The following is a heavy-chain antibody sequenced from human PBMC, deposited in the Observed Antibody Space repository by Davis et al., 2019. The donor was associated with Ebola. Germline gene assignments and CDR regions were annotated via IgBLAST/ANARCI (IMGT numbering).Heavy chain of an antibody. J-gene: IGHJ1*01. CDR2: ISYDGSNK. V-gene: IGHV3-30*18. CDR1: GFTFSSYG. CDR3: AKAPGSSSTFQH. D-gene: IGHD6-6*01. Sequence: GESLKIPCAAPGFTFSSYGMHWVRQAPGKGLEWVAVISYDGSNKYYADSVKGRFTISRDNSKNTLYLQMNSLRAEDTAVYYCAKAPGSSSTFQHWGQGTLVTVSS.